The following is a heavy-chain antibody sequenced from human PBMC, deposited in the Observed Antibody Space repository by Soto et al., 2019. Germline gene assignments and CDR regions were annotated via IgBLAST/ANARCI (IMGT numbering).Heavy chain of an antibody. CDR1: GYTFTSYG. D-gene: IGHD6-19*01. V-gene: IGHV1-18*04. CDR3: ARDSAIAVAGKYYYYGMDV. Sequence: GASVKVSCKASGYTFTSYGISWVRQAPGQGLEWMGWISAYNGNTNYAQKLQGRVTMTTDTSTSTAYMELRSLRSDDTAVYYCARDSAIAVAGKYYYYGMDVWGQGTTVTVSS. CDR2: ISAYNGNT. J-gene: IGHJ6*02.